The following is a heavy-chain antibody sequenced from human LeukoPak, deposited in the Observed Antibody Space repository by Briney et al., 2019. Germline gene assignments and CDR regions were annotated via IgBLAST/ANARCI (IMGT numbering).Heavy chain of an antibody. CDR1: GGSISSGGYY. CDR2: IYHSGST. J-gene: IGHJ3*02. CDR3: ARTITGGSYYDGAFDI. Sequence: PSQTLSLTCTVSGGSISSGGYYWSWIRQPPGKGLEWIGYIYHSGSTYYNPSLKSRVTISVDRSKNQFSLKLSSVTAADTAVYYCARTITGGSYYDGAFDIWGQGTMVTVSS. V-gene: IGHV4-30-2*01. D-gene: IGHD1-26*01.